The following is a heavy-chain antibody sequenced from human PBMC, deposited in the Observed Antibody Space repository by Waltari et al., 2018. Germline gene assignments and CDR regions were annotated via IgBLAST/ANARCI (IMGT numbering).Heavy chain of an antibody. Sequence: QVQLVQSGAEVKKPGSSVKVSCKASGGTFSSYAISWVRQAPGQGLEWMGRIIPIFGTANYAQKYQGRVTITADESTSTAYMERSSLRSEDTAVYYWARVPKGVGYSGSYEGVDYWGQGTLVTVSS. CDR2: IIPIFGTA. J-gene: IGHJ4*02. CDR1: GGTFSSYA. D-gene: IGHD1-26*01. CDR3: ARVPKGVGYSGSYEGVDY. V-gene: IGHV1-69*15.